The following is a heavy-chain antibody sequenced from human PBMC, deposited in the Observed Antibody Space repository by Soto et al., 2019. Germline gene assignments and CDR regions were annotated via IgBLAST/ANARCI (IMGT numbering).Heavy chain of an antibody. Sequence: GGSLRLSCAASGFTVSSNYMSWVRQAPGKGLEWVSVIYSGGSTYYADSVKGRFTISRDNSKNTLYLQMNSLRAEDTAVYYCARSVAARRGEDWFDPWGQGTLVTVSS. CDR1: GFTVSSNY. J-gene: IGHJ5*02. CDR2: IYSGGST. CDR3: ARSVAARRGEDWFDP. D-gene: IGHD6-6*01. V-gene: IGHV3-53*01.